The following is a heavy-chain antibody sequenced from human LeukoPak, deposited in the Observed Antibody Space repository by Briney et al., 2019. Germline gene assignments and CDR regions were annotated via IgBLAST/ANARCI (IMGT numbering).Heavy chain of an antibody. J-gene: IGHJ2*01. Sequence: SGGSLRLSCAASGSTFSSHGMNWIRQAPGKGLEWVSGITGGGTTYYADSVKGRVTISRDNSKNTLYLQMNNLRAEDTAVYYCARGRWTEITIFGVVIMDWYFDLWGRGTLVTVSS. CDR1: GSTFSSHG. D-gene: IGHD3-3*01. V-gene: IGHV3-23*01. CDR2: ITGGGTT. CDR3: ARGRWTEITIFGVVIMDWYFDL.